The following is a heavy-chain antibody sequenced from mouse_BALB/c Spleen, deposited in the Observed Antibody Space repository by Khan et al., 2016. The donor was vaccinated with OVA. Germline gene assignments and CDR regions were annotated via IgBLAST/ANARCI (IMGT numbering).Heavy chain of an antibody. J-gene: IGHJ3*01. CDR1: GFTFSDYY. Sequence: EVELVESGGGLVKPGGSLKLSCAASGFTFSDYYMYWVRQTPEKRLEWVATISDGGSYTYYPDSVKGRFTISRDDAKNNLYLQMRGLKSEDTAMYYCARGYYGNPFAYWGQGTLVTVSA. V-gene: IGHV5-4*02. D-gene: IGHD2-1*01. CDR2: ISDGGSYT. CDR3: ARGYYGNPFAY.